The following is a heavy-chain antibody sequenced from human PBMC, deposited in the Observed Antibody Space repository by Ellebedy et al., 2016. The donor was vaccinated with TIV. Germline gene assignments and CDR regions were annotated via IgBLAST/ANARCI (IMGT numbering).Heavy chain of an antibody. D-gene: IGHD3-22*01. CDR2: LNVASTDT. J-gene: IGHJ4*02. V-gene: IGHV1-2*02. Sequence: AASVTVSCKASGYTFTGYYIHWVRHPPGQGLEWMGWLNVASTDTNYPQRFRDRVTMTRDTSISTAYMDLSRLTSDDTAVYYCARSVMKVVTAAPLGYWGQGTLVTVSS. CDR1: GYTFTGYY. CDR3: ARSVMKVVTAAPLGY.